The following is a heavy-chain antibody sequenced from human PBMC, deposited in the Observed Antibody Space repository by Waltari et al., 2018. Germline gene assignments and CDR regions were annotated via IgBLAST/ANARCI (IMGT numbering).Heavy chain of an antibody. D-gene: IGHD3-3*01. CDR2: VNRSGST. CDR1: GYSISSGYY. Sequence: QVQLQESGPGLLKPSETLSLTCAVSGYSISSGYYWGWIRQPPGKGLEWIGSVNRSGSTDYNPSLKSRVSISVDTSKNQFSLRLSSVTAADAAVYYCARDNHDGQIYFYYYMDVWGKGTTVTVSS. CDR3: ARDNHDGQIYFYYYMDV. J-gene: IGHJ6*03. V-gene: IGHV4-38-2*02.